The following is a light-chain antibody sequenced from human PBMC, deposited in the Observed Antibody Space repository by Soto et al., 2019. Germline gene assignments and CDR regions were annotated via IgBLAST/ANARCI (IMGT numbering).Light chain of an antibody. CDR3: QQRSTWPQT. V-gene: IGKV3-11*01. J-gene: IGKJ1*01. CDR2: ESS. Sequence: EIVVTQSPPTLSLSPGERATLSCRASQSVENYLDWYQQKPGQAPRLLIYESSNRATGIPARFSGSGSGTDFSLTISSLEPEDFAVYYCQQRSTWPQTFGQGTKVDI. CDR1: QSVENY.